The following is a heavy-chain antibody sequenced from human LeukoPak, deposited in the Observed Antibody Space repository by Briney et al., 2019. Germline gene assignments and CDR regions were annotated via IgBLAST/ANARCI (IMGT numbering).Heavy chain of an antibody. V-gene: IGHV3-21*01. J-gene: IGHJ6*03. D-gene: IGHD4-23*01. Sequence: GGSLRLSCAASGFTVSSNYMSWVRQAPGKGLEWVSSINSSSGYIYYADSVKGRFTISRDNAKNSLYLQMNSLRAEDTAVYYCARDSKDYGGNSVPDSMDVWGKGTTVTVSS. CDR3: ARDSKDYGGNSVPDSMDV. CDR2: INSSSGYI. CDR1: GFTVSSNY.